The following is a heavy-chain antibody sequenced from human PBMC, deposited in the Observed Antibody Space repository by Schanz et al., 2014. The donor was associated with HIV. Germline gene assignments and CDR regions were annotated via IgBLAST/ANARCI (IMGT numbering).Heavy chain of an antibody. Sequence: QVPVVQSGAEVKKPGASVKVSCKASGYTFTSYYMHWVRQAPGQGLEWMGIINPSGGSTTYAQKFQGRVTMTRDTSTRTVHMVLSGLTSEDTAVYYCARGIHAVDGGKAFDIWGQGTTVIVSS. D-gene: IGHD2-15*01. J-gene: IGHJ3*02. V-gene: IGHV1-46*01. CDR2: INPSGGST. CDR1: GYTFTSYY. CDR3: ARGIHAVDGGKAFDI.